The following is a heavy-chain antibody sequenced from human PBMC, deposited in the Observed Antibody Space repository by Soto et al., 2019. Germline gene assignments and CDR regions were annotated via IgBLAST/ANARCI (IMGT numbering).Heavy chain of an antibody. V-gene: IGHV3-53*01. D-gene: IGHD6-13*01. Sequence: EVQLVESGGGLIQPGGSLRLSCAASGFTVSSNYMSWVRQAPGKGLEWVSVIYSGGSTSYADSVKGRFTISRDNSKNTLYLQMNSLRAEDTAVYYCARVSGYSSRWSPDYWGQGTLVTVSS. J-gene: IGHJ4*02. CDR3: ARVSGYSSRWSPDY. CDR1: GFTVSSNY. CDR2: IYSGGST.